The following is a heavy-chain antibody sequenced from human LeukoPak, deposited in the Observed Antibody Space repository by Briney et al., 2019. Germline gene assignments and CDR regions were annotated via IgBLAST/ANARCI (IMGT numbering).Heavy chain of an antibody. Sequence: GGSLRLSCAASGFTFSRYWMHWVRQAPGKGLVWVSRADYGGSDTSYADSVRGRFTISRDNAKNTLYLQMNSLSAEDTAVYYRATLAAAGTNYWGQGTLVTVSS. J-gene: IGHJ4*02. CDR2: ADYGGSDT. CDR3: ATLAAAGTNY. V-gene: IGHV3-74*01. CDR1: GFTFSRYW. D-gene: IGHD6-13*01.